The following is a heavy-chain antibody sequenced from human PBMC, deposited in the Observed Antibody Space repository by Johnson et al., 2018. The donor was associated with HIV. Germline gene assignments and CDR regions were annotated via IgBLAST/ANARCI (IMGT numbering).Heavy chain of an antibody. J-gene: IGHJ3*02. V-gene: IGHV3-66*01. Sequence: MQLVESGGGLVQPGGSLRLSCAASGFAVSSNYMNWVRQTPGKGLEWVSILYSAGSAYYADSVKGRFTISRDNSKNTLYLQMSSLRAEDTAVYYCAKGDGIVGGSDAFDIWGQGTMVTVSS. D-gene: IGHD1-26*01. CDR2: LYSAGSA. CDR3: AKGDGIVGGSDAFDI. CDR1: GFAVSSNY.